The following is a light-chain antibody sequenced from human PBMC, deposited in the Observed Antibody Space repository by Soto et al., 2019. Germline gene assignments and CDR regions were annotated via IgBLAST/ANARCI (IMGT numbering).Light chain of an antibody. Sequence: DIQMTQSPSSLSASVGDRVTITCRASQGITDFLAWYQQKPGKVPKLLIYAASTLQSGVSSRFSGSGSGTDFTLTISSLQPEDVATYYCQKYNRAPWTFGQGTKVEIK. CDR1: QGITDF. CDR2: AAS. J-gene: IGKJ1*01. CDR3: QKYNRAPWT. V-gene: IGKV1-27*01.